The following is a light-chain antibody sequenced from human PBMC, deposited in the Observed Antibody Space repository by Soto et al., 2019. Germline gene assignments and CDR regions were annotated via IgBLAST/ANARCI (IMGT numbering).Light chain of an antibody. CDR3: SSYTGGGTYVL. J-gene: IGLJ2*01. V-gene: IGLV2-14*01. Sequence: QSALTQPASVSGSPGQSITISCTGTSSDVGGYKYVSWYQLHPDKAPKLMIYEVNNRPSGVSNRFSGSKSGNTASLSISGLQAEDEADYYCSSYTGGGTYVLFGGGTKPTVL. CDR1: SSDVGGYKY. CDR2: EVN.